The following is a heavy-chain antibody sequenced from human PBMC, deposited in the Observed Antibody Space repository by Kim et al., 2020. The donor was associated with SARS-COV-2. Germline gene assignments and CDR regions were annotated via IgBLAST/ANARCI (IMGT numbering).Heavy chain of an antibody. V-gene: IGHV3-48*03. D-gene: IGHD3-10*01. Sequence: GGSLRLSCAASGFTFSSYEMNWVRQAPGKGLEWVSYISSSGSTIYYADSVKGRFTISRDNAKNSLYLQMNSLRAEDTAVYYCARKVRMVRETRVDWFDPWGQGTLVTVSS. CDR3: ARKVRMVRETRVDWFDP. J-gene: IGHJ5*02. CDR1: GFTFSSYE. CDR2: ISSSGSTI.